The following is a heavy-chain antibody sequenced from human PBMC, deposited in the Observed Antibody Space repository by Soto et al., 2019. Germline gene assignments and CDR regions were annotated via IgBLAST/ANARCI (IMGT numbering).Heavy chain of an antibody. D-gene: IGHD3-3*01. V-gene: IGHV3-23*01. CDR3: AKAARITIFGVVIGPVDY. CDR1: GFTFSSYA. CDR2: ISGSGGST. J-gene: IGHJ4*02. Sequence: GGSLRLSCAASGFTFSSYAMSWVRQAPGKGLEWVSAISGSGGSTYYADSVKGRFTISRDNSKNTLYLQMNSLRAEDTAVYYCAKAARITIFGVVIGPVDYWGQGTLVTVSS.